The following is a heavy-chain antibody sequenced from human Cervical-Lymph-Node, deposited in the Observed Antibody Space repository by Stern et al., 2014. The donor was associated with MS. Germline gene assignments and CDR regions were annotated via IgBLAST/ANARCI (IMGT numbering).Heavy chain of an antibody. Sequence: EHLVESGAEVKKPGSSVKVSCKASGGTFNTNVISWVRQAPGQGLEWMGGIIPIFGTALYAQKFQGRVTITANESTRAVYMELSSLRSEDTAVYYCARAAYSTSSYNYWGQGTLVIVSS. CDR3: ARAAYSTSSYNY. J-gene: IGHJ4*02. CDR1: GGTFNTNV. CDR2: IIPIFGTA. V-gene: IGHV1-69*01. D-gene: IGHD6-6*01.